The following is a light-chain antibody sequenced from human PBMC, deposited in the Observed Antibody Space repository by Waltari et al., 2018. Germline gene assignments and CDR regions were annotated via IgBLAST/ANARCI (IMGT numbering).Light chain of an antibody. CDR2: KAS. CDR1: QSISTW. J-gene: IGKJ1*01. Sequence: DIQMTHSPSTLSASVGDIVTLTCRASQSISTWLAWYQQKPGRAPKLLIYKASSLESGVPSRFSGSGSGTEFTLTISSLQPDDFATYYCQQYSSFPRTFGQGTKVEIK. V-gene: IGKV1-5*03. CDR3: QQYSSFPRT.